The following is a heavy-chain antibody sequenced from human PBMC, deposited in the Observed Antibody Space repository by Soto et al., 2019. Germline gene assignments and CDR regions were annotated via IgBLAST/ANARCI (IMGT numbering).Heavy chain of an antibody. CDR1: GDSISSYY. V-gene: IGHV4-59*01. CDR3: ARDLRYRGYDGGFDY. Sequence: SETLSLTCTVSGDSISSYYWSWIRQPPGKGLEWIGYIYYSGSTNYNPSLKSRVTISVDTSKNQFSLKLSSVTAADTAVYYCARDLRYRGYDGGFDYWGQGTLVTVSS. J-gene: IGHJ4*02. CDR2: IYYSGST. D-gene: IGHD5-12*01.